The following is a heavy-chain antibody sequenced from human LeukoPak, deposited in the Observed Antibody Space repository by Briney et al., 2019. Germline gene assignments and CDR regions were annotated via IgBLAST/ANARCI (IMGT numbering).Heavy chain of an antibody. V-gene: IGHV4-34*01. D-gene: IGHD7-27*01. CDR2: INDSGTT. CDR3: ARGLGLDGLDL. J-gene: IGHJ5*02. Sequence: PSETLSLTCAVSVGSFSDYNWTWLRQSPIKGLEWIGEINDSGTTHYNPSLKSRVTISVDTTKKQFSLKLTSVTAADTGVYYCARGLGLDGLDLWGQGTLVTVSS. CDR1: VGSFSDYN.